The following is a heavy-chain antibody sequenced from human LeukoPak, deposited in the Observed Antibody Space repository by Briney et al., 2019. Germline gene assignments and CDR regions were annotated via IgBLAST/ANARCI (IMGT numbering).Heavy chain of an antibody. CDR2: ISHNNGNT. CDR3: ARDRDSSGWHVADY. J-gene: IGHJ4*02. Sequence: ASVKVSCKASVYTFRSYVITWVRQAPGQGLEWMGWISHNNGNTNYAQKFQGRVTMTTDTPTSTAYMEMRSLRSDDTAVYYCARDRDSSGWHVADYWGQGTLVTVSS. V-gene: IGHV1-18*01. CDR1: VYTFRSYV. D-gene: IGHD6-19*01.